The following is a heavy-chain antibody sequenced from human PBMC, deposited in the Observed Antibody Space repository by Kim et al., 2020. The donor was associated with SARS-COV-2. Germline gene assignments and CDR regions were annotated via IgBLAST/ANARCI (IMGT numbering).Heavy chain of an antibody. CDR3: ARSLSRWWFDY. J-gene: IGHJ4*02. CDR2: IWYDGSNK. Sequence: GGSLRLSCAASGFTFSSYGMHWVRQAPGKGLEWVADIWYDGSNKYYADSVKGRFTISRDNSKNTLYLQMNSLRAEDTAVYYCARSLSRWWFDYWGQGTLVTVSS. V-gene: IGHV3-33*01. D-gene: IGHD2-15*01. CDR1: GFTFSSYG.